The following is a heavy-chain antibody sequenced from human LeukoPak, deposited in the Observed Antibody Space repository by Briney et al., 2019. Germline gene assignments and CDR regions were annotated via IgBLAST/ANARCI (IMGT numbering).Heavy chain of an antibody. D-gene: IGHD2-2*01. Sequence: GGSLRLSCAASGFTFSSYCMNWVRQAPGKGLEWVSSISSSSAYIYYADSVKGRFTISRDNAKNSLYLQMNSLRAEDTAVYYCARAPRYCSSTSCYGPRYYYGMDVWGQGTTVTVSS. CDR2: ISSSSAYI. CDR3: ARAPRYCSSTSCYGPRYYYGMDV. J-gene: IGHJ6*02. V-gene: IGHV3-21*01. CDR1: GFTFSSYC.